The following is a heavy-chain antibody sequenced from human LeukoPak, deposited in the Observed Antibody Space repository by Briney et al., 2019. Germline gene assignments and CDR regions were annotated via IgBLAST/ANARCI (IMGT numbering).Heavy chain of an antibody. D-gene: IGHD3-16*01. J-gene: IGHJ5*02. CDR2: IDHTGST. CDR3: ARQSLVDYSDSRGPFRWFDI. Sequence: SETLSLSCNVSGGSISSHYWSWIRQPPGKGLEWIGYIDHTGSTDCSPSLKSRVTMSVDTSKIQVSLKLSYVTAADTAVYFCARQSLVDYSDSRGPFRWFDIWGRGTLVTVS. CDR1: GGSISSHY. V-gene: IGHV4-59*11.